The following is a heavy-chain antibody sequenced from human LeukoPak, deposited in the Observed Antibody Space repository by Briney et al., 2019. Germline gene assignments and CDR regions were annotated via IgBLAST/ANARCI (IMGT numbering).Heavy chain of an antibody. J-gene: IGHJ4*02. CDR3: AKSKFATSGYDGSLGC. D-gene: IGHD5-12*01. CDR2: ISGSGTTT. CDR1: GFTFSNDA. V-gene: IGHV3-23*01. Sequence: PGGSLRLSCAASGFTFSNDAMTWVRQAPGKGLEWVSGISGSGTTTYYADSVKGRFTISSDNSKNTLYLQMNSLRAEDTAVYYCAKSKFATSGYDGSLGCWGQGTLVTVSS.